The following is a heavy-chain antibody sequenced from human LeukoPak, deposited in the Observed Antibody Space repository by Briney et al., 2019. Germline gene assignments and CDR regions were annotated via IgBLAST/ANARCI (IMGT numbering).Heavy chain of an antibody. CDR2: ISGSGGNT. V-gene: IGHV3-23*01. Sequence: PGGSLRLSCAASGFTFSSYAMSWVRQGPGKGPEWVSAISGSGGNTYYADSVKGRFTISRDNSKNTLYLQMNSLRAEDTAVYYCAKEGLSIVVAAAAPFDYWGQGTLVTASS. CDR3: AKEGLSIVVAAAAPFDY. D-gene: IGHD2-2*01. CDR1: GFTFSSYA. J-gene: IGHJ4*02.